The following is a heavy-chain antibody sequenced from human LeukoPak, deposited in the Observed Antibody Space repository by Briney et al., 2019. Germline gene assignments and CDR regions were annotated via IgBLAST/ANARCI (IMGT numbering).Heavy chain of an antibody. Sequence: SETLSLTCTVSGGSISSYYWSWIRQPPGKGLEWIGYIYYSGSTYYNPSLKSRVTISVDTSKNQFSLKLSSVTAADTAVYYCARGGVLRFLEWLVWGQGTLVTVSS. D-gene: IGHD3-3*01. CDR2: IYYSGST. CDR3: ARGGVLRFLEWLV. CDR1: GGSISSYY. V-gene: IGHV4-59*12. J-gene: IGHJ4*02.